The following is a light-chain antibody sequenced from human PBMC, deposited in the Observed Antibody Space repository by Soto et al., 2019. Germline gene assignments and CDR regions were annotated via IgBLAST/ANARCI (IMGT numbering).Light chain of an antibody. Sequence: DIQMTQSPSTLSASVGDRVTITCRASQTITMCVAWYQQKRGKAPKLLMYKTSSLQSGVTTRFSGSGHRTEFPLTISRPEPEDFATHYCAHYNSYSRTFGQGPKVDI. CDR2: KTS. J-gene: IGKJ1*01. CDR3: AHYNSYSRT. CDR1: QTITMC. V-gene: IGKV1-5*03.